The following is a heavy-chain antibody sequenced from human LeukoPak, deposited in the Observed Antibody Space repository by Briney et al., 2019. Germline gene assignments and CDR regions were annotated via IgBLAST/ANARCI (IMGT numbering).Heavy chain of an antibody. Sequence: ASVKGSCTTPLYTSSSDTICCVRHTPGQGLEWVGWISSYNGKTNYGKNVQGRVTMTTDTSTSTAYMELRSLRSDDTAIYYCARNYDSSKDGNDYWGQGTLVTVSS. V-gene: IGHV1-18*01. D-gene: IGHD3-22*01. J-gene: IGHJ4*02. CDR3: ARNYDSSKDGNDY. CDR1: LYTSSSDT. CDR2: ISSYNGKT.